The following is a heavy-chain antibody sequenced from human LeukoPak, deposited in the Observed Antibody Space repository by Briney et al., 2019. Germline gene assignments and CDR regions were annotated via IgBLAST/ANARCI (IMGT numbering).Heavy chain of an antibody. Sequence: HTGGSLRLSCAASGFTFSSYTIHWVRQAPGKGLEWVAVISYDGSNKYYADSVKGRFTISGDNAKNSLYLQMNSLRAEDTALCYCARCSSTSCYAVDYWGQGTLVTVSS. CDR1: GFTFSSYT. D-gene: IGHD2-2*01. CDR2: ISYDGSNK. V-gene: IGHV3-30*04. CDR3: ARCSSTSCYAVDY. J-gene: IGHJ4*02.